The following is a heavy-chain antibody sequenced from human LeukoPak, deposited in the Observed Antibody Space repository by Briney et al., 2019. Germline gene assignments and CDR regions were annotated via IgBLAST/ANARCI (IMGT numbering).Heavy chain of an antibody. V-gene: IGHV3-7*03. CDR2: INEGGNEK. D-gene: IGHD6-13*01. CDR1: GFTFSSYW. CDR3: ARHPNSNWDY. J-gene: IGHJ4*02. Sequence: GGSLRLYCAASGFTFSSYWMSWVRQVPGKGLEWVVNINEGGNEKNYVDSAKGRFTASRDNAQNSLYLQMNSLRVEDTAVYYCARHPNSNWDYWGQGTLVTVSS.